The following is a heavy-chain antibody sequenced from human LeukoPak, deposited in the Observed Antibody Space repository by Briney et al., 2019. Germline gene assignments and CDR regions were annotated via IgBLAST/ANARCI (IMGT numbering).Heavy chain of an antibody. Sequence: GGSLGLSCAASGFTFSSYAMSWVRQAPGKGLEWVSAISGSDGSTYYADSVKGRFTISRDNSKNTLYLQMNSLRAEDTAVYYCAKTSFGDFLHYFDYWGQGTLVTVSS. V-gene: IGHV3-23*01. D-gene: IGHD4-17*01. CDR2: ISGSDGST. CDR1: GFTFSSYA. CDR3: AKTSFGDFLHYFDY. J-gene: IGHJ4*02.